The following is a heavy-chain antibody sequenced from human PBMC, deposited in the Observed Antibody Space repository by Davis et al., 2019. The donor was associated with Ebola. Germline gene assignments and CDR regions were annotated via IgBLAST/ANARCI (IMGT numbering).Heavy chain of an antibody. CDR1: GYNFTNYG. J-gene: IGHJ4*02. V-gene: IGHV1-18*01. D-gene: IGHD3-10*01. CDR3: ATERGY. CDR2: ISALNGNT. Sequence: ASVKVSCKTSGYNFTNYGISWVRQAPGQGVEWIGWISALNGNTHYSQKVQGRVIMTTETSAASAYMELASLRSDDTAVYYCATERGYWGQGTLVIVSS.